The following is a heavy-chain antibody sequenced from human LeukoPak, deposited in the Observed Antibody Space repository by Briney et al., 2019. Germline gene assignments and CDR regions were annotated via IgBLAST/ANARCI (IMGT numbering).Heavy chain of an antibody. CDR3: ARGYTSGWNGWYFDL. CDR1: GFTVSSNS. J-gene: IGHJ2*01. Sequence: PGGSLRLSCAASGFTVSSNSMNWVRQAPGKGLEWVSLIYSDGSIYYADSVKGRFTISRDNSKNTLHLQMNSLRGEDTAVYYCARGYTSGWNGWYFDLWGRGTLVTVSS. V-gene: IGHV3-53*01. CDR2: IYSDGSI. D-gene: IGHD6-19*01.